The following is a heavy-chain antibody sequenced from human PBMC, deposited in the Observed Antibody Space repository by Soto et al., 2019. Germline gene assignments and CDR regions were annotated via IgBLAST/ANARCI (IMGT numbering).Heavy chain of an antibody. CDR3: VRVDVAGIRVDY. CDR1: GGSISSSNW. V-gene: IGHV4-4*02. CDR2: IYHSGST. D-gene: IGHD6-19*01. J-gene: IGHJ4*02. Sequence: SETLALTCAVSGGSISSSNWWSWVRQPPGKGLEWIWEIYHSGSTNYNPSLKSRVTISVDKSKNQFSLKLSSVTAADTAVYYCVRVDVAGIRVDYWGQGTLVTVSS.